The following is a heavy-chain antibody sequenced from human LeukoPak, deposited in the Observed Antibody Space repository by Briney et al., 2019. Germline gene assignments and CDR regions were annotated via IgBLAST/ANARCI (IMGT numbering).Heavy chain of an antibody. D-gene: IGHD5-18*01. CDR1: GYTLTELS. Sequence: ASVKVSCKVSGYTLTELSMHWVRQAPGKGLEWMGGFDPEDGETIYAQKFQGRVTMTEDISTDTAYMELSSLRSEDTAVYYCATDGKWIQLGGGDWDRDYWGQGTLVTVSS. V-gene: IGHV1-24*01. CDR3: ATDGKWIQLGGGDWDRDY. J-gene: IGHJ4*02. CDR2: FDPEDGET.